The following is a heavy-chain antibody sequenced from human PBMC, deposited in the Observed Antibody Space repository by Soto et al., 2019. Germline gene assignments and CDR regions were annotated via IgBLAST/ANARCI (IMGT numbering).Heavy chain of an antibody. CDR2: IVVGRGNT. Sequence: SLKVSCKPSGFTFTSSAMQWVRQARGQRLEWIGWIVVGRGNTNYAQKFQERVTITRDMSTSTAYMELSSLRSEDTAVYYCAAGLGQWLVPDAFDIWGQGTMVNVSS. CDR3: AAGLGQWLVPDAFDI. D-gene: IGHD6-19*01. J-gene: IGHJ3*02. CDR1: GFTFTSSA. V-gene: IGHV1-58*02.